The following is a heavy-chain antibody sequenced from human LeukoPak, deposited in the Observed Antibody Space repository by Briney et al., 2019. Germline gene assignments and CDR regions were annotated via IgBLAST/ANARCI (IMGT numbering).Heavy chain of an antibody. CDR3: AKDGIGCGGDCYSDY. CDR1: GFTFSSYA. Sequence: GGSLRLSCAASGFTFSSYAMSWVRQAPGKGLEWVSAISGSGGSTYYADSVKGRFTISKDNSKSTLYLQMNSLRVEDTAVYYCAKDGIGCGGDCYSDYWGQGTLVTVSS. CDR2: ISGSGGST. D-gene: IGHD2-21*02. V-gene: IGHV3-23*01. J-gene: IGHJ4*02.